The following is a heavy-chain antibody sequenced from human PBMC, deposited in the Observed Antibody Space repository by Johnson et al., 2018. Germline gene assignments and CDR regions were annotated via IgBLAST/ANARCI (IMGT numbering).Heavy chain of an antibody. CDR1: GYSFTSYW. CDR3: ARRTYYYDSSGYYSPFDN. J-gene: IGHJ3*02. V-gene: IGHV5-51*03. CDR2: IYPGDSDT. D-gene: IGHD3-22*01. Sequence: VQLVESGAEVKKPGESLKISCKGSGYSFTSYWIGWVRQMPGKGLEWMGIIYPGDSDTRYSPSFQGQVTISADKSISTAYLQWSSLKASDTAMYYCARRTYYYDSSGYYSPFDNWGQGTMVSVSS.